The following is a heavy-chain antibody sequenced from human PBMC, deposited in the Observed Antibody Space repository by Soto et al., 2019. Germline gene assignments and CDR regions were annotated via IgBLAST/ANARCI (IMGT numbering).Heavy chain of an antibody. CDR2: ISWNSGSI. CDR3: AKDNVIAVAGTGYFQQ. D-gene: IGHD6-19*01. CDR1: GFTFDDYA. V-gene: IGHV3-9*01. J-gene: IGHJ1*01. Sequence: EVQLVESGGGLVQPGRSLRLSCAASGFTFDDYAMHWVRQAPGKGLEWVSGISWNSGSIGYAYSVKGRFTISRDNAKNSLYLQMNSLRAEDTALYYCAKDNVIAVAGTGYFQQWGQGTLVTVSS.